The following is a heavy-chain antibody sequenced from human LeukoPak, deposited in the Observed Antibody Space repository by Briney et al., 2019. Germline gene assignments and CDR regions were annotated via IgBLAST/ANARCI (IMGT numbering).Heavy chain of an antibody. V-gene: IGHV1-2*02. Sequence: ASVKVSCKASGYTFTGYYMHWVRQAPGQGLEWMGWINPNSGGSGGTNYAQKFQGRVTMTRDTSISTAYMELSRLRSDDTAVYYCARVIAAHLRDWGQGTLVTVSS. CDR1: GYTFTGYY. CDR2: INPNSGGSGGT. CDR3: ARVIAAHLRD. D-gene: IGHD2-21*01. J-gene: IGHJ4*02.